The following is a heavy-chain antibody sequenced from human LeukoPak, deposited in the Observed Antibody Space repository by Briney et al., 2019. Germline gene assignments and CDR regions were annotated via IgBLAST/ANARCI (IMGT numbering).Heavy chain of an antibody. CDR3: ARGGGIAAAGGHAFDI. V-gene: IGHV4-61*02. Sequence: PSETLSLTCTVSGDSISSGDYYWSWSRQPAGKGLEWIGRISSSGRTNYNPSLKSRVTISVDTSKNQFSLKLSSVPAADTAVYYCARGGGIAAAGGHAFDIWGQGTMVTVSS. J-gene: IGHJ3*02. CDR2: ISSSGRT. CDR1: GDSISSGDYY. D-gene: IGHD6-13*01.